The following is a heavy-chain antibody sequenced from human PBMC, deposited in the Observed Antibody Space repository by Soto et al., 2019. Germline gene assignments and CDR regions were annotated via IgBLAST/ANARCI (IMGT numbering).Heavy chain of an antibody. V-gene: IGHV3-23*01. J-gene: IGHJ4*02. D-gene: IGHD6-19*01. CDR3: ARDLLGSVAGPPDY. CDR2: ISGSGGSP. CDR1: GFTFSSYA. Sequence: PGGSLRLSCAATGFTFSSYAMSWVRQAPGKGLEWVSTISGSGGSPYYADSVKGRFTISRDNSKNTLYLQVNSLRADDTAVYYCARDLLGSVAGPPDYWGQGTLVTVSS.